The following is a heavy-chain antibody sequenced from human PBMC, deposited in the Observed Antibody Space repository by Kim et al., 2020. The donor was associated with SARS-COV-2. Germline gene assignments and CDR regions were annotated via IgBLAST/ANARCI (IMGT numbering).Heavy chain of an antibody. CDR2: TA. J-gene: IGHJ5*02. Sequence: TAHYAKKFQGRAPLTAEEATSTAYMELSSLGSEDTAVYYCARDGGVGFDPWGQGTLVTVSS. CDR3: ARDGGVGFDP. D-gene: IGHD2-15*01. V-gene: IGHV1-69*01.